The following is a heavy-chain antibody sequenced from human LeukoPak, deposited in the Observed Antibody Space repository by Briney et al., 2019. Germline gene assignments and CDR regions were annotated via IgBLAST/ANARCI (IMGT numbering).Heavy chain of an antibody. V-gene: IGHV4-4*07. D-gene: IGHD6-25*01. CDR3: AREGGGPRWLDP. CDR1: CGSISSYY. CDR2: INISGSS. Sequence: SETLSLTRTVSCGSISSYYWSWIRQPAGKGLEWIGRINISGSSNYNPSLRSRVTMSVDTSKNQLSLYLSSVTAADTAVYYCAREGGGPRWLDPWGQGTLVTVSS. J-gene: IGHJ5*02.